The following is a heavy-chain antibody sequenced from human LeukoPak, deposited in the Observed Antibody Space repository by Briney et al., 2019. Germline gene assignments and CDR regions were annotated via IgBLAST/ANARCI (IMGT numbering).Heavy chain of an antibody. J-gene: IGHJ4*02. CDR2: IKQDGSEK. CDR1: GFTFSTYW. V-gene: IGHV3-7*01. D-gene: IGHD1-26*01. CDR3: ARTRVGATTVFLV. Sequence: GGSLRLSCATSGFTFSTYWMSWVRQAPGKGLEWVANIKQDGSEKYYVDSVKGRFTISRDNAKNSLYLQMNGLRAEDTAVYYCARTRVGATTVFLVWGQGTLVTVSS.